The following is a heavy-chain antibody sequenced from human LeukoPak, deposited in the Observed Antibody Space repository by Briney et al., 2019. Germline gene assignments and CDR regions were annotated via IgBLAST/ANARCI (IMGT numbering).Heavy chain of an antibody. J-gene: IGHJ4*02. V-gene: IGHV3-33*01. CDR1: GFTFSNYG. D-gene: IGHD4-23*01. CDR3: ARDRYGANSPFDY. CDR2: IWYDASNK. Sequence: PGRSLRLSCAASGFTFSNYGMHWVRQAPGKGLEWVAVIWYDASNKYYADSVKGRFTISRDNSKNTLYLQMNSLRAEDTAVYYCARDRYGANSPFDYWGQGTLVTVSP.